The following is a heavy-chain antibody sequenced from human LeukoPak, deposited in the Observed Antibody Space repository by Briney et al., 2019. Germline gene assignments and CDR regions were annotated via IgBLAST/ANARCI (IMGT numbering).Heavy chain of an antibody. CDR3: ARGDGVYVY. D-gene: IGHD5/OR15-5a*01. J-gene: IGHJ4*02. Sequence: GGSLRLSCAASGFTVSSNFMTWVRQAPGQGLEWVSVIYFGGTTYYADSVKGRFTISRDNSKNTVYLQMNSLRVEDTAVYYCARGDGVYVYWGQGTLVTVSS. V-gene: IGHV3-53*01. CDR1: GFTVSSNF. CDR2: IYFGGTT.